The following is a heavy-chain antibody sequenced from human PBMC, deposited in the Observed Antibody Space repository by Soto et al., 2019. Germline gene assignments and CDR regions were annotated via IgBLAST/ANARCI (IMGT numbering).Heavy chain of an antibody. CDR2: ISWNSGSI. CDR3: AKGAYYDFWSGYFY. Sequence: GGSLRLSCAASGFTFDDYAMHWVRQAPGKGLEWVSGISWNSGSIGYADSVKGRFTISRDNAKNSLYLQMNSLRAEDTALYYCAKGAYYDFWSGYFYWGQGTLVTVSS. CDR1: GFTFDDYA. D-gene: IGHD3-3*01. V-gene: IGHV3-9*01. J-gene: IGHJ4*02.